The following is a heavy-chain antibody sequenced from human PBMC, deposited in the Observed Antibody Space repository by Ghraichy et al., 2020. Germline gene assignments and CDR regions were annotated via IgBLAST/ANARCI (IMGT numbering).Heavy chain of an antibody. D-gene: IGHD3-3*01. J-gene: IGHJ4*02. V-gene: IGHV4-59*01. CDR1: GGSISSYY. CDR3: ARGIPTYYDFWSGYSYYFDY. Sequence: SETLSLTCTVSGGSISSYYWSWIRQPPGKGLEWIGYIYYSGSTNYNPSLKSRVTISVDTSKNQFSLKLSSVTAADTAVYYCARGIPTYYDFWSGYSYYFDYWGQGTLVTVSS. CDR2: IYYSGST.